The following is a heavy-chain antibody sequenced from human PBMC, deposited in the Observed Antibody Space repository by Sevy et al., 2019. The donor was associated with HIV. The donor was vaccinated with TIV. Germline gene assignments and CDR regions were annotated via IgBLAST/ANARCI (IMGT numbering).Heavy chain of an antibody. V-gene: IGHV3-30*02. D-gene: IGHD3-3*01. CDR2: IRYDGSNK. CDR3: AKESLRFLEWLSAYYGMDV. J-gene: IGHJ6*02. CDR1: GFTFSSYG. Sequence: GGSLRLSCAASGFTFSSYGMHWVRQAPGKGLEWVAFIRYDGSNKYYADSVKGRFTISRDNSKNTLYLQMKSLGAEDTAVYYCAKESLRFLEWLSAYYGMDVWGQGTTVTVSS.